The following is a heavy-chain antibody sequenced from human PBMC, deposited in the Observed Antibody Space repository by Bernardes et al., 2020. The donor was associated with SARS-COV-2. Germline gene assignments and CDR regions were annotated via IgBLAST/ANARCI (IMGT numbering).Heavy chain of an antibody. Sequence: ASVKVSCKASGYTFNHHDINWVRQAPGQGLEWMGWISAYNGDTKYAQQFQGRVTMTTDKSTSTAYMELRSLRSDDTAVYYCARDPSNTSGWLAYSDYWGQGTLVTVSS. D-gene: IGHD6-19*01. J-gene: IGHJ4*02. CDR2: ISAYNGDT. CDR3: ARDPSNTSGWLAYSDY. CDR1: GYTFNHHD. V-gene: IGHV1-18*04.